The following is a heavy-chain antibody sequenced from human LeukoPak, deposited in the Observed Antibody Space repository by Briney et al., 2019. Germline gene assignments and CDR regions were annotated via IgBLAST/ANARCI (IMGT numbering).Heavy chain of an antibody. Sequence: TGGSLRLSCATSGFTFTTFWMHWVRQAPGKGLVWVSRINHDGSSTNYADSVKGRFTISRDNAKNTVYLQMNSLRAEDTAVYYCVRDWGDDSSGYWQKYFDTWGQGTLVTVSS. CDR1: GFTFTTFW. D-gene: IGHD3-22*01. J-gene: IGHJ4*02. CDR2: INHDGSST. CDR3: VRDWGDDSSGYWQKYFDT. V-gene: IGHV3-74*01.